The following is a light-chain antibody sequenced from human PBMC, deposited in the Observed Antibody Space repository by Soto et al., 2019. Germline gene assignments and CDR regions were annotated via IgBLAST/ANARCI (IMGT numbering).Light chain of an antibody. CDR1: QIVSIQ. Sequence: VIPQSPGTLPMHLGERATLSCRASQIVSIQLAWFQQKPGQAPRLLIYATSTMPSGIPSRFSGSGSGTDFTLTISSLQPEDFATYYCQQSYSTPQITFGQGTRLEIK. V-gene: IGKV3-15*01. CDR2: ATS. J-gene: IGKJ5*01. CDR3: QQSYSTPQIT.